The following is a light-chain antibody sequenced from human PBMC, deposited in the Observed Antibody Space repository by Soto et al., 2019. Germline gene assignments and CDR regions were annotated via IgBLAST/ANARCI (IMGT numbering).Light chain of an antibody. V-gene: IGKV3-20*01. CDR1: QSVTNSE. CDR2: GAS. CDR3: QQHGAT. J-gene: IGKJ1*01. Sequence: EIVLTQSPGTLSLSPGERATLSCKASQSVTNSELAWYQQRPGQAPRLLIYGASGRATGIPDRFSGGGSGTDFTLTISRLEPEDFAVYYCQQHGATFGQGTKVDIK.